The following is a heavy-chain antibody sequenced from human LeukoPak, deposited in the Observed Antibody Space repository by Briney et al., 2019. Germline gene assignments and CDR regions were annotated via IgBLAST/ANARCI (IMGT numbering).Heavy chain of an antibody. Sequence: PSETLSLTCTVSGGSISNYYWSWTRQPPGKGLEWIGYIYDSGSTNYNPSLKSRVTISVDTSKNQFSLKLSSVTAADTAVYYCARDRYYGSGSYYNWGQGTLVTVSS. D-gene: IGHD3-10*01. J-gene: IGHJ4*02. V-gene: IGHV4-59*01. CDR3: ARDRYYGSGSYYN. CDR1: GGSISNYY. CDR2: IYDSGST.